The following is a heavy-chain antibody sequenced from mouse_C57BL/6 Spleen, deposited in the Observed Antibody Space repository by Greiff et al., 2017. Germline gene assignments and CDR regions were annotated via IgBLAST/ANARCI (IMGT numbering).Heavy chain of an antibody. CDR3: ASGAREFAY. D-gene: IGHD3-3*01. CDR2: IDPSDSDT. CDR1: GYTFTSYW. Sequence: VQLQQPGAELVRPGSSVKLSCKASGYTFTSYWMHWVKQRPIQGLEWIGNIDPSDSDTHYNQKFKDKATLTVDKSSSTAYMQLSSLTSADSAVYYCASGAREFAYWGQGTLVTVSA. V-gene: IGHV1-52*01. J-gene: IGHJ3*01.